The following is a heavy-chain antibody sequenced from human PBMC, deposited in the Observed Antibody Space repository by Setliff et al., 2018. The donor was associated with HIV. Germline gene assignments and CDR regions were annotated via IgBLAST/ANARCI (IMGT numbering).Heavy chain of an antibody. V-gene: IGHV4-4*09. Sequence: PSETLSLTCTVSGGSINSYFWSWIRQPPGKGLEWIGYIYISWTTNYNPSLKYRVTMSLATSKTQVSLRLTSVPAADTAVYYCARRSIVGVTRGFYYYGLDVWGQGTTVTVSS. J-gene: IGHJ6*02. CDR1: GGSINSYF. CDR3: ARRSIVGVTRGFYYYGLDV. CDR2: IYISWTT. D-gene: IGHD1-26*01.